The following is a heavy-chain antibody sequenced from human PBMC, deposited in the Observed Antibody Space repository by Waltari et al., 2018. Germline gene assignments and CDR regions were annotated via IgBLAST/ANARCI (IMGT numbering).Heavy chain of an antibody. CDR1: AYTLTDYH. V-gene: IGHV1-2*06. D-gene: IGHD6-19*01. CDR3: ARALRMADDYGDY. CDR2: INPNSGGT. J-gene: IGHJ4*02. Sequence: QVQLVQSGAEVKKPGASVMVSCKASAYTLTDYHLHWVRQAPGQGLEWMGRINPNSGGTNYAQKFQGRVTMTRDTSISTAYMELSRLRSDDTAVYYCARALRMADDYGDYWGQGTLVTVSS.